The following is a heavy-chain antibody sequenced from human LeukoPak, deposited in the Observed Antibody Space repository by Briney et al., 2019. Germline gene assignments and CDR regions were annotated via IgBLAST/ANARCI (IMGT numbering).Heavy chain of an antibody. D-gene: IGHD2-8*01. V-gene: IGHV3-33*01. J-gene: IGHJ4*02. CDR2: IWYDGSNK. CDR1: GFTFSSYG. Sequence: SGGSLRLSCAASGFTFSSYGMHWVRQAPGKGLEWVAVIWYDGSNKYYADSVKGRFTISRDNSKNTLYLQMNSLRAEDTAVYYCARGLEPDGVGLDYWGQGTLVTVPS. CDR3: ARGLEPDGVGLDY.